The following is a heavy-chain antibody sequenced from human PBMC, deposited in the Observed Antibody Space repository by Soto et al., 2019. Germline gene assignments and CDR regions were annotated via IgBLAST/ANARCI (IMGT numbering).Heavy chain of an antibody. Sequence: GGSLRLSCAASGFTFSSYSMNWVRQAPGKGLEYVSAITSNGGNTDYASSVKGRFTISRDNSKNTLYLQMGSLRAEDMAVYYCARRIPFGYGMDVWGQGTTVTVSS. D-gene: IGHD2-21*01. J-gene: IGHJ6*02. CDR2: ITSNGGNT. V-gene: IGHV3-64*01. CDR1: GFTFSSYS. CDR3: ARRIPFGYGMDV.